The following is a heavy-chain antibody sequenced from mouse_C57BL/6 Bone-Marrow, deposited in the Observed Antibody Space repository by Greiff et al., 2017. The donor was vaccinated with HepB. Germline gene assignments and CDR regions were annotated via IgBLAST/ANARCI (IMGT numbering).Heavy chain of an antibody. J-gene: IGHJ4*01. CDR1: GYTFTSYG. Sequence: QVQLKESGAELARPGASVKLSCKASGYTFTSYGISWVKQRTGQGLEWIGEIYPRSGNTYYNEKFKGKATLTADKSSSTAYMGLRSLTSEDSAVYFCARYYYERYYAMDYWGQGTSVTVSS. D-gene: IGHD2-4*01. V-gene: IGHV1-81*01. CDR2: IYPRSGNT. CDR3: ARYYYERYYAMDY.